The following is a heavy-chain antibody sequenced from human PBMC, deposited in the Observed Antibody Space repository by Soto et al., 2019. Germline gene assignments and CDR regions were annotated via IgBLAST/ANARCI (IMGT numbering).Heavy chain of an antibody. V-gene: IGHV3-30*18. CDR2: ISYDGYLK. Sequence: GESRRLSCAASGFTFSTYGMQWVRQAPGKGLEWVAVISYDGYLKYYVDAVKGRFTVARDNSKNTLFLEMNSLRVEDTAVYFSAKDFKVSGSHYGTLNYYYGMDVWGQGTTVTVSS. J-gene: IGHJ6*02. CDR3: AKDFKVSGSHYGTLNYYYGMDV. D-gene: IGHD3-10*01. CDR1: GFTFSTYG.